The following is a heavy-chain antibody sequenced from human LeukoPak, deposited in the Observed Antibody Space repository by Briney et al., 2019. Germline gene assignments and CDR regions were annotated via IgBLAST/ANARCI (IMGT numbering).Heavy chain of an antibody. V-gene: IGHV4-34*01. Sequence: KPSETLSLTCAVYGGSFSGYYWSWIRQPPGKGLEWIGEINHSGSTNYNPSLKSRVTISVDTSKNQFSLKLSSVTAADTAVYYCARGGSRFLEWSLSHPYNWFDPWGQGTLVTVSS. CDR1: GGSFSGYY. D-gene: IGHD3-3*01. CDR2: INHSGST. CDR3: ARGGSRFLEWSLSHPYNWFDP. J-gene: IGHJ5*02.